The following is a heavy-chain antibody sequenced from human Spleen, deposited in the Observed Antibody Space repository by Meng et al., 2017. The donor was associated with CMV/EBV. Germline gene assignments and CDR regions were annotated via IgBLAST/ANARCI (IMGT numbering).Heavy chain of an antibody. CDR1: GYTFTSNY. CDR2: INPNSGIT. J-gene: IGHJ6*02. D-gene: IGHD1-1*01. V-gene: IGHV1-46*01. Sequence: ASVKVSCKASGYTFTSNYIHVVRQAPGQGLEWMGMINPNSGITDYAQKFQGRVSMTRDTSTGTAYMEVRSLKSDDTALYYCARGAVELERGDYYGMDVWGQGTTVTVSS. CDR3: ARGAVELERGDYYGMDV.